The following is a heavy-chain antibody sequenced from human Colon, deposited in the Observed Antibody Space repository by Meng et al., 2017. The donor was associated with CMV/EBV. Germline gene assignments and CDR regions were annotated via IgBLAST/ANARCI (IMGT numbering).Heavy chain of an antibody. Sequence: GESLKISCAASEFAFSTYGMHWVRQAPGKGLEWVSSISSSSYIYYADSVKGRFTISRDNAKNSLYLQMTSLRTEDTAVYYCARDMANREGAFDIWGQGTMVTVSS. CDR3: ARDMANREGAFDI. J-gene: IGHJ3*02. CDR1: EFAFSTYG. V-gene: IGHV3-21*01. D-gene: IGHD3-10*01. CDR2: ISSSSYI.